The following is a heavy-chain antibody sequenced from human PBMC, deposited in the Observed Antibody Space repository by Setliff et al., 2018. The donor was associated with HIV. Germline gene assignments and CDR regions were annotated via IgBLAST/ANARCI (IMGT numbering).Heavy chain of an antibody. CDR3: ARWTYYHASGSYRGKFDY. J-gene: IGHJ4*02. CDR1: GGSFSGYY. V-gene: IGHV4-34*01. CDR2: SYYSGSA. Sequence: SETLSLTCGVYGGSFSGYYWTWIRQPPGKGLEWIGHSYYSGSAHYNASLKSRVTMSVDMSNNQFSLKLRSVTAADTAVYYCARWTYYHASGSYRGKFDYWGQGTLVTVSS. D-gene: IGHD3-10*01.